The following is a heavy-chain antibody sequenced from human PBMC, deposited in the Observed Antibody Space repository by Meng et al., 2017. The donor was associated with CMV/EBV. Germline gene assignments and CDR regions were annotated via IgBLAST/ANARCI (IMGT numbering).Heavy chain of an antibody. Sequence: GESLKISCAASGFTVSSNYMSWVRQAPGKGLEWVSVIYSGGSTYYADSVKGRFTISRDNSKNTLYLQMNSLRAEDTAVYYCARGRDYDSSGYYGYWGQGTLVFVSS. V-gene: IGHV3-53*05. CDR1: GFTVSSNY. CDR3: ARGRDYDSSGYYGY. J-gene: IGHJ4*02. CDR2: IYSGGST. D-gene: IGHD3-22*01.